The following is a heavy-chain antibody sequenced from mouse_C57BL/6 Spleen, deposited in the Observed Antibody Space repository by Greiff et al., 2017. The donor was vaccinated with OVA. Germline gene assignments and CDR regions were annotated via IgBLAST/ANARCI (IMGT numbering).Heavy chain of an antibody. D-gene: IGHD2-4*01. V-gene: IGHV1-12*01. CDR3: ARGGGLRRGYAMDY. CDR1: GYTFTSYN. CDR2: IYPGNGDT. Sequence: QVQLKESGAELVRPGASVKMSCKASGYTFTSYNMHWVKQTPRQGLEWIGAIYPGNGDTSYNQKFKGKATLTVDKSSSTAYMQLSSLTSEDSAVYFCARGGGLRRGYAMDYWGQGTSVTVSS. J-gene: IGHJ4*01.